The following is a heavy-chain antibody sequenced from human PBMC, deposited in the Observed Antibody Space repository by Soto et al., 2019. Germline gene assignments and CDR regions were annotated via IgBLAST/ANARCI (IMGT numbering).Heavy chain of an antibody. CDR3: ARGGGGSSWSSHYYGMDV. Sequence: GESLKISCAASGFTFSDYYMSWIRQAPGKGLEWVSYISSSGSTIYYADSVKGRFTISRDNAKNSLYLQMNSLRAEDTAVYYCARGGGGSSWSSHYYGMDVWGQGTTVTV. V-gene: IGHV3-11*01. D-gene: IGHD6-13*01. J-gene: IGHJ6*02. CDR2: ISSSGSTI. CDR1: GFTFSDYY.